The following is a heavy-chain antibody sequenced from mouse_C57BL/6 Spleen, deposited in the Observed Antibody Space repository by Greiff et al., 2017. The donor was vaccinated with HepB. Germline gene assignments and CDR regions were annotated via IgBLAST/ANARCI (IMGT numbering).Heavy chain of an antibody. CDR3: ARKRAPMMVKEWFAY. CDR2: INPGSGGT. V-gene: IGHV1-54*01. Sequence: QVQLQQSGAELVRPGTSVKVSCKASGYAFTNYLIEWVKQRPGQGLEWIGVINPGSGGTNYNEKFKGKATLTADKSSSTAYMQLSSLTSEDSAVYFCARKRAPMMVKEWFAYWGQGTLVTVSA. CDR1: GYAFTNYL. D-gene: IGHD2-3*01. J-gene: IGHJ3*01.